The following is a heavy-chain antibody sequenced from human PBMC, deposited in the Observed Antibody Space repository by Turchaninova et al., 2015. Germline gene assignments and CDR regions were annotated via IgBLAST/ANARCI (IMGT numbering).Heavy chain of an antibody. D-gene: IGHD4-11*01. Sequence: QVQLQASGPGLVKASETLSLTCAVSGYSISRGDYRGWIRQPPGKGREWIGSGDHSGSTYYNPSLKSRVIISVDTSKNQMSLRLSSVTAADTAVYYCARHGHDYSNDFHHYYMDVWGKGTTVSVS. CDR3: ARHGHDYSNDFHHYYMDV. CDR1: GYSISRGDY. V-gene: IGHV4-38-2*01. CDR2: GDHSGST. J-gene: IGHJ6*03.